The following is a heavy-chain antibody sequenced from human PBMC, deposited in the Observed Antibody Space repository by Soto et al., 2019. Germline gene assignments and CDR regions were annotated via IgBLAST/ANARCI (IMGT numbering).Heavy chain of an antibody. D-gene: IGHD2-21*02. J-gene: IGHJ6*02. V-gene: IGHV1-69*13. CDR3: AREPYCGGDCYLGIDV. Sequence: SVKVSCKASGGTFSSYAISWVRQAPGQGLEWMGGIIPIFGTANYAQKFQGRVTITADESTNTDYMELSSLRSEDTAVYYCAREPYCGGDCYLGIDVWGQGTTVTVSS. CDR2: IIPIFGTA. CDR1: GGTFSSYA.